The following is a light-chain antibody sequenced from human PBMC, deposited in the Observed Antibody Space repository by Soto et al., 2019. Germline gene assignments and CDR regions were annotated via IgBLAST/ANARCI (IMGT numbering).Light chain of an antibody. J-gene: IGKJ1*01. CDR3: QQYYSYSPT. CDR2: DAS. Sequence: GDRVTITCRASQSISGWLAWYQQKPGKAPKLLIYDASSLESGVPSRFSGSGSGADFTLTISSLQPDDFAIYYCQQYYSYSPTFGQGTKVDI. CDR1: QSISGW. V-gene: IGKV1-5*01.